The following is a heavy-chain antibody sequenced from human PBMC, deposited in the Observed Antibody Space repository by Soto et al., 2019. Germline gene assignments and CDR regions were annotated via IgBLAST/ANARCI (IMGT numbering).Heavy chain of an antibody. V-gene: IGHV1-3*01. CDR3: ARDRGLRYFDWLSHYNWFDP. CDR2: INAGNGNT. J-gene: IGHJ5*02. D-gene: IGHD3-9*01. CDR1: GYTFTSYG. Sequence: ASVKVSCKSSGYTFTSYGISWVRQAPGQGLEWMGWINAGNGNTKYSQKFQCRVTITRDTSASTAYMELSSLRSEDTAVYYCARDRGLRYFDWLSHYNWFDPWGQGTLVTVSS.